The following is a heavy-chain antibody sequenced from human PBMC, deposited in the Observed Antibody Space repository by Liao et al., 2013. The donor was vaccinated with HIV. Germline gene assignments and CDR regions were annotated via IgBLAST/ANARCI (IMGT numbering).Heavy chain of an antibody. CDR3: ARDRKLLRAFDI. V-gene: IGHV4-4*07. CDR2: ISTSGAT. Sequence: QVQLQESGPGLVKPSETLSLTCTVSGGSISNYYWSWTRQPAGKGLEWIGRISTSGATNYNPSLKSRVNISVDTSKKQFYLNLNSVTAADTAVYYCARDRKLLRAFDIWGQGTLVTVSS. CDR1: GGSISNYY. J-gene: IGHJ3*02. D-gene: IGHD1-7*01.